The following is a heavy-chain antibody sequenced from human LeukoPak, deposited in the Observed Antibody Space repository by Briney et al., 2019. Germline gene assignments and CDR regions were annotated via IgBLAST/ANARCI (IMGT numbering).Heavy chain of an antibody. Sequence: DSVKGRFTISRDNSKNTLYMQTNSLRAEDTAVYSCAKDISEERPFWGTRCLDIWAQGTMVTVSS. V-gene: IGHV3-30*02. CDR3: AKDISEERPFWGTRCLDI. D-gene: IGHD3-16*01. J-gene: IGHJ3*02.